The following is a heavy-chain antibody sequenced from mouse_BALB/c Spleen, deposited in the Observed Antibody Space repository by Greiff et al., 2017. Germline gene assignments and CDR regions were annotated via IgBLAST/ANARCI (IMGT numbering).Heavy chain of an antibody. V-gene: IGHV5-6-3*01. J-gene: IGHJ1*01. CDR2: INSNGGST. D-gene: IGHD1-2*01. CDR1: GFTFSSYG. Sequence: EVQLVESGGGLVQPGGSLKLSCAASGFTFSSYGMSWVRQTPDKRLELVATINSNGGSTYYPDSVKGRFTISRDNAKNTLYLQMSSLKSEDTAMYYCARAPSLRWFDVWGAGTTVTVSS. CDR3: ARAPSLRWFDV.